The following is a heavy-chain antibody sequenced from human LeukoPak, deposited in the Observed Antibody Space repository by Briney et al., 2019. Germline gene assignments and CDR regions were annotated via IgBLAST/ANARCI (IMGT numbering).Heavy chain of an antibody. D-gene: IGHD2-8*01. CDR2: IYYSWST. V-gene: IGHV4-31*03. J-gene: IGHJ6*03. CDR1: GGSINSGDSY. Sequence: PSETLSLTCTVSGGSINSGDSYWSWIRQRPGEGLEWIGCIYYSWSTYCNPSLKSRITLSLDTSKNQFSLRLSSVTAADTAVYYCARDNGDFRSIYYYMDVWGKGTTVTVSS. CDR3: ARDNGDFRSIYYYMDV.